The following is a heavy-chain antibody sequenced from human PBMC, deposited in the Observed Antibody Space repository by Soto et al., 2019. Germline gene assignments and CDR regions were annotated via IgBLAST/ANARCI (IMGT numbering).Heavy chain of an antibody. V-gene: IGHV3-23*01. CDR2: ISGSGGST. CDR1: GCTFGSHA. Sequence: PGGTQRVSWAAAGCTFGSHAGSWVGEAPEKGLEWVSDISGSGGSTYYADSVKGRFTISNDNSKYKLYLQMNSLRSADTPVYYCTRDLVHPNDYWGQGSPV. J-gene: IGHJ4*02. CDR3: TRDLVHPNDY.